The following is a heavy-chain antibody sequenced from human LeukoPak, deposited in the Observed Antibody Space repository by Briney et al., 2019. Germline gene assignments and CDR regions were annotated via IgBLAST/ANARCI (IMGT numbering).Heavy chain of an antibody. CDR2: VSSYNGKT. V-gene: IGHV1-18*01. CDR3: ARLGGVLNAFDI. J-gene: IGHJ3*02. D-gene: IGHD3-16*01. CDR1: GYSFTSGG. Sequence: ASVTVSCKTSGYSFTSGGISWVRQIPGQGLEWLGWVSSYNGKTNYAQKFQGWVTMTRDTSISTAYMELSRLRSDDTAVYYCARLGGVLNAFDIWGQGTMVTVSS.